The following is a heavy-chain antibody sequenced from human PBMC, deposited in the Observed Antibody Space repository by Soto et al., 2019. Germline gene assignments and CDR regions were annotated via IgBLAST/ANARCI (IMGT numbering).Heavy chain of an antibody. Sequence: QVQLVQSGAEVKKPGSSVKVSCKASGGTFSSYAISWVRQAPGQGLEWMGGIIPIFGTADYAQKFQGRVTITADESTSTAYMELSSLRSEDTAVYYCARDGPVRSSSSFWFDPWGQGTLVTVSS. CDR1: GGTFSSYA. V-gene: IGHV1-69*01. CDR2: IIPIFGTA. J-gene: IGHJ5*02. D-gene: IGHD6-6*01. CDR3: ARDGPVRSSSSFWFDP.